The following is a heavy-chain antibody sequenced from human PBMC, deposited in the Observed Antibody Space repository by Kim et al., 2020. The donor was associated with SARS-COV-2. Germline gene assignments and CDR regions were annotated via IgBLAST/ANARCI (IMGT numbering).Heavy chain of an antibody. D-gene: IGHD3-22*01. J-gene: IGHJ4*02. Sequence: GGSLRLSCAASGFTFSSYDMHWVRQATGKGLEWVSAIGTAGDTYCPGSVKGRFTISRENAKNSLYLQMNSLRAGDTAVYYCARESSVAGGFDYWGQGTLVTVSS. V-gene: IGHV3-13*04. CDR3: ARESSVAGGFDY. CDR1: GFTFSSYD. CDR2: IGTAGDT.